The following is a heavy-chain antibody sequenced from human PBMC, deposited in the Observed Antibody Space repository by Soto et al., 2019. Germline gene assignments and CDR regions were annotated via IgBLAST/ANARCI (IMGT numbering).Heavy chain of an antibody. CDR2: IYPGDSDT. Sequence: GESLKISCKGSGYTFTTYWIGWVRQMPGKGLECMGIIYPGDSDTRYSPSFQGQVTISADKSISTAYLQWSSLKASDTAMYYCARLGPRVAHDYYYDMDVWGQGTTVTVSS. V-gene: IGHV5-51*01. D-gene: IGHD2-15*01. CDR3: ARLGPRVAHDYYYDMDV. CDR1: GYTFTTYW. J-gene: IGHJ6*02.